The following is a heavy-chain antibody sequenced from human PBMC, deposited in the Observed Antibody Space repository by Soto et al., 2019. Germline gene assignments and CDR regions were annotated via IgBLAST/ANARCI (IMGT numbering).Heavy chain of an antibody. CDR2: IYYTGST. D-gene: IGHD6-6*01. J-gene: IGHJ5*02. CDR3: ARLSPRHSGSSHFFDP. CDR1: GVSIRSDPYY. V-gene: IGHV4-31*03. Sequence: PSETLSLTCTVSGVSIRSDPYYWSWIRQHPGKGLEWIGYIYYTGSTDYNPSLKSRVTMSLDTSKNRFSLKLTSVTAADTAVYYCARLSPRHSGSSHFFDPWGQGTLVNVSS.